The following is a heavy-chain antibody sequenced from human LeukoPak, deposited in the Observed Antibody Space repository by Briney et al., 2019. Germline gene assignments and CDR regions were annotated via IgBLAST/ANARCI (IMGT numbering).Heavy chain of an antibody. J-gene: IGHJ4*02. D-gene: IGHD6-13*01. CDR2: ISSSSSTI. CDR1: GFIFSSYS. CDR3: ARRIAAAGKRGFDY. Sequence: GGSLRLSCAASGFIFSSYSMNWVRQAPGKGLEWVSYISSSSSTIYYADSVKGRFTISRDNAKNSLYLQMNSLRAEDTAVYYCARRIAAAGKRGFDYWGQGTLVTVSS. V-gene: IGHV3-48*01.